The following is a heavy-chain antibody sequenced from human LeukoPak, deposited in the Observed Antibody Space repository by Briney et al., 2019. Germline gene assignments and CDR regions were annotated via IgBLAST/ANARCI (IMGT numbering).Heavy chain of an antibody. Sequence: PSETLSLTCTVSGGSISSYYWSWIRQPPGKGLEWIGYIYYSGSTNYNPSLKSRVTISVDTSKNQFSLELSSVTAADTAVYYCARDLYDFGPLGYWGQGTLVTVSS. V-gene: IGHV4-59*01. D-gene: IGHD3-3*01. CDR2: IYYSGST. CDR3: ARDLYDFGPLGY. J-gene: IGHJ4*02. CDR1: GGSISSYY.